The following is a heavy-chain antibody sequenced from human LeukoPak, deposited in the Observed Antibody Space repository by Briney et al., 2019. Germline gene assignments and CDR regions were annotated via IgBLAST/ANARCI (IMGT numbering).Heavy chain of an antibody. Sequence: ASVKVSCKASGYTFISYDINWVRQATGQGLEWMGWMNPNSGSTGCTQKFQGRVTMTRNTSISTAYMELSSLRSDDTAVCYCALLEGFCSGGSCRYFDFWGQGTLVTVSS. J-gene: IGHJ4*02. CDR1: GYTFISYD. CDR2: MNPNSGST. D-gene: IGHD2-15*01. CDR3: ALLEGFCSGGSCRYFDF. V-gene: IGHV1-8*01.